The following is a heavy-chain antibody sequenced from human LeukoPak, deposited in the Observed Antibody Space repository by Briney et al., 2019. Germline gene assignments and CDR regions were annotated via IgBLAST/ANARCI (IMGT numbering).Heavy chain of an antibody. CDR1: GFTFSSYS. Sequence: GGSLRLSCAASGFTFSSYSMNWVRQAPGKGLEWVSSISSSSSYIYYADSVKGRFTISRDNAKNSLYLQMNSLRAEDTAVYYCARDPEDNWFDPWGQGTLVTVSS. D-gene: IGHD1-14*01. CDR2: ISSSSSYI. V-gene: IGHV3-21*01. CDR3: ARDPEDNWFDP. J-gene: IGHJ5*02.